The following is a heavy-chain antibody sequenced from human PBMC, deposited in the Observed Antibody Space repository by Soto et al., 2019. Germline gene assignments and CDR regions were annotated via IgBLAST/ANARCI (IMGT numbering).Heavy chain of an antibody. CDR3: ARLLTIFGVVYNWFDP. CDR2: MNPNSGNT. V-gene: IGHV1-8*01. Sequence: ASVNVSCKASGYTFTSYDINWVRQATGQGLEWMGWMNPNSGNTGYAQKFQGRVTMTRNTSISTAYMELSSLRSEDTAVYYCARLLTIFGVVYNWFDPWGQGTLVTVSS. D-gene: IGHD3-3*01. J-gene: IGHJ5*02. CDR1: GYTFTSYD.